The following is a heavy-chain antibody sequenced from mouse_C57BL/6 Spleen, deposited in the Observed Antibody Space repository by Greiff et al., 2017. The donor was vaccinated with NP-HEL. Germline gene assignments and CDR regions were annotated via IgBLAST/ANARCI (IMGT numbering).Heavy chain of an antibody. CDR2: IHPNSGST. Sequence: VQLQQPGAELVKPGASVKLSCKASGYTFTSYWMHWVKQRPGQGLEWIGMIHPNSGSTNYNEKFKSKATLTVDKSSSTAYMQLSSLTSEDSAVYYCARAVEAYYAMDYWGQGTSVTVSS. J-gene: IGHJ4*01. CDR1: GYTFTSYW. D-gene: IGHD1-1*01. CDR3: ARAVEAYYAMDY. V-gene: IGHV1-64*01.